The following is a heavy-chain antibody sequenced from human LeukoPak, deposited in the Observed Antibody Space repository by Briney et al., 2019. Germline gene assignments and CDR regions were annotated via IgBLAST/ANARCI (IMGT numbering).Heavy chain of an antibody. D-gene: IGHD2-15*01. CDR2: IGGYTGHT. CDR3: ARDGSCSGGSCAMDGWFDP. Sequence: ASVKVSCKTSGYSFTSYGVTWVRQTPGQGLEWMGWIGGYTGHTNYVQKFQGRVTMTTDTSTSTAYMELRSLTSDDTAVYYCARDGSCSGGSCAMDGWFDPWGQGTLVTVSS. V-gene: IGHV1-18*01. J-gene: IGHJ5*02. CDR1: GYSFTSYG.